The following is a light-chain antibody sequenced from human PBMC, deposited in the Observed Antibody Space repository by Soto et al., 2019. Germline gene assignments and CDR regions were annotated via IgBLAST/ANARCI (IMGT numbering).Light chain of an antibody. V-gene: IGKV1-5*03. Sequence: DIQMTQSPSTLSGSVGDRVTITCRASQTISSWLAWYQQKPGKAPKLLIYNASTLKSGVPSRFSGSGSGTEVSLPISSRQPDDFATYYCQHYNSYSEAFGQGTKVELK. CDR2: NAS. J-gene: IGKJ1*01. CDR3: QHYNSYSEA. CDR1: QTISSW.